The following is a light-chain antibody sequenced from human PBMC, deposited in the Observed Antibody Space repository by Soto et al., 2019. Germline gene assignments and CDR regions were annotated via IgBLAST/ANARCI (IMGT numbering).Light chain of an antibody. CDR1: QDITSY. CDR3: QQYNSYPFS. CDR2: DAS. J-gene: IGKJ3*01. Sequence: DIQMTQSPSSLSASVGDRVTITCQASQDITSYLNWYQHKPGKAPKLLIYDASILEAGVPSRFSGSGSGTEFTLTISSLQPDDFATYYCQQYNSYPFSFGPGTKVDIK. V-gene: IGKV1-33*01.